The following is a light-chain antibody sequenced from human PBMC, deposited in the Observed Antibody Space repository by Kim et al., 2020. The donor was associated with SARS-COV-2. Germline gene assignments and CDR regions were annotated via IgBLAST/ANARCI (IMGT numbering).Light chain of an antibody. CDR2: SAS. V-gene: IGKV1-39*01. Sequence: SVGYRVTIPCRARQSINTFLKWYQQKPGKAPRLLFYSASTLHSGVPSRFSGSGSGTDFTLTIASLQPEDIATYYCQQSYSSPSYTFGQGTKVEIK. CDR1: QSINTF. CDR3: QQSYSSPSYT. J-gene: IGKJ2*01.